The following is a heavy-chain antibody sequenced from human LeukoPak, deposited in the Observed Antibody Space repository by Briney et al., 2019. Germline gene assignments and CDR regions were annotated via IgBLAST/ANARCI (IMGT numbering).Heavy chain of an antibody. CDR3: ARVPKGDSGDFVHDH. J-gene: IGHJ4*02. V-gene: IGHV1-2*02. CDR2: ISPNTGVT. Sequence: ASVKVFCKAFGYTFTGYYIHWVRQAPGQGLEWMGWISPNTGVTNYAQKFQGRVTLTRDTSINTAYMGLNRLISDDTAVYYCARVPKGDSGDFVHDHWGQGTLVTVSS. D-gene: IGHD4-17*01. CDR1: GYTFTGYY.